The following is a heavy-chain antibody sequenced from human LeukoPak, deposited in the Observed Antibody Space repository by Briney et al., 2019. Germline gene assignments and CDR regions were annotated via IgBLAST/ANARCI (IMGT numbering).Heavy chain of an antibody. J-gene: IGHJ3*02. D-gene: IGHD1-26*01. CDR2: IYYSGST. CDR1: GGSISSSSYY. V-gene: IGHV4-61*01. Sequence: SETLSLTCTVSGGSISSSSYYWGWIRQPPGKGLEWIGYIYYSGSTNYNPSLKSRVTISVDTSKNQFSLKLSSVTAADTAVYYCARDRGGSYYFAFDIWGQGTMVTASS. CDR3: ARDRGGSYYFAFDI.